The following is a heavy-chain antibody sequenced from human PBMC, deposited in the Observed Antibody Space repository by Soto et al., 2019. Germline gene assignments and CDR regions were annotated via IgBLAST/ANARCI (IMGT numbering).Heavy chain of an antibody. CDR1: GFTFSSYA. Sequence: WGSLRLSCAASGFTFSSYAMHWVRQAPGKGLEWVALISYDGSTKYYADSVKGRFTISRDNSKNTLYLQMNSLRVEDTAIYYCARPGIAAVLGAFDIWGQGTMVTVS. CDR3: ARPGIAAVLGAFDI. J-gene: IGHJ3*02. D-gene: IGHD6-13*01. V-gene: IGHV3-30-3*01. CDR2: ISYDGSTK.